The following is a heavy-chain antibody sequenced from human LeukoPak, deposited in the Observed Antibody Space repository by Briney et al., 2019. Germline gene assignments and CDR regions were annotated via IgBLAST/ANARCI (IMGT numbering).Heavy chain of an antibody. V-gene: IGHV1-18*01. J-gene: IGHJ5*02. CDR2: ISAYNGNT. D-gene: IGHD4-17*01. Sequence: ASVKVSCKASGYTFTSYAMNWVRQAPGQGLEWMGWISAYNGNTNYAQKLQGRVTMTTDTSTSTAYMELSRLRSDDTAVYYCASQTRDDYGDKDWFDPWGQGTLVTVSS. CDR3: ASQTRDDYGDKDWFDP. CDR1: GYTFTSYA.